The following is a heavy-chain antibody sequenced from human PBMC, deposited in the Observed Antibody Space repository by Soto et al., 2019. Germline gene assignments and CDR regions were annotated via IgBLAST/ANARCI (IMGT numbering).Heavy chain of an antibody. Sequence: GGSLRLSCAASGFTFSSYGMHWVRQAPGKGLEWVAVISYDGSNKYYADSVKGRFTISRDNSKNTLYLQMNSRRAEDTAVYYCAKGGGDFWSRYYSPVHYRGQGTLVTVSS. J-gene: IGHJ4*02. CDR2: ISYDGSNK. CDR3: AKGGGDFWSRYYSPVHY. V-gene: IGHV3-30*18. CDR1: GFTFSSYG. D-gene: IGHD3-3*01.